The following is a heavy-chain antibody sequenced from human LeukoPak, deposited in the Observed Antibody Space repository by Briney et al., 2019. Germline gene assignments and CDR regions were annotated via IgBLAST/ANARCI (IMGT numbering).Heavy chain of an antibody. J-gene: IGHJ4*02. CDR3: ARARGYSYGYVVGGLDY. Sequence: SETLSLTCAVYGGSFSGYYWSWIRQHPGKGLEWIGYIYYSGSTYYNPSLKSRVTISVDTSKNQFSLKLSSVTAADTAVYYCARARGYSYGYVVGGLDYWGQGTLVTVSS. CDR1: GGSFSGYY. D-gene: IGHD5-18*01. V-gene: IGHV4-31*11. CDR2: IYYSGST.